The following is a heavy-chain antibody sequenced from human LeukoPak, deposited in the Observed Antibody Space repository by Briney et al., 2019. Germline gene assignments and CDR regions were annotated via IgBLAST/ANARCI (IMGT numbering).Heavy chain of an antibody. CDR3: ARLTRKNYYGSGSYLFDY. CDR1: GYTFTSYD. J-gene: IGHJ4*02. CDR2: MNPNSGNT. Sequence: ASVKVSCKASGYTFTSYDINWVRQATGQGLEWMGWMNPNSGNTGYAQKFQGRVTMTRNTSISTAYMELSSLRSEDTAVYYCARLTRKNYYGSGSYLFDYWGQGTLVTVSS. D-gene: IGHD3-10*01. V-gene: IGHV1-8*01.